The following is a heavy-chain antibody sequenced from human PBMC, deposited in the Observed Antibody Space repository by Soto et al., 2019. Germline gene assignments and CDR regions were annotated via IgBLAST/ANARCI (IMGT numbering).Heavy chain of an antibody. J-gene: IGHJ4*02. CDR1: GGSVSGYH. Sequence: SETLSLTCTVSGGSVSGYHWNWIRQPPGKGLEWIGYIYYIGATNYNPSLKSRVTILLYTSKNQLSLKLTSVTAADTAFYYCARELSTGGFDYWGQGALVTVSS. CDR2: IYYIGAT. CDR3: ARELSTGGFDY. V-gene: IGHV4-59*02. D-gene: IGHD2-2*01.